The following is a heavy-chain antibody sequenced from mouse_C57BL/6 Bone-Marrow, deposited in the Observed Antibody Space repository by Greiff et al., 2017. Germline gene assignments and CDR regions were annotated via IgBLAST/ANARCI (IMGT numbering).Heavy chain of an antibody. D-gene: IGHD2-14*01. CDR3: AMRGYRNYYAMDY. Sequence: EVKLQEPGPGLVKPSQSLSLTCSVTGYSITSGYYWNWIRQFPGNKLEWMGYISYDGSNNYNPHLKNRTTITRDKSKNQVFLKLNSVTTEDPATYYCAMRGYRNYYAMDYWGQGTSVTVSS. V-gene: IGHV3-6*01. J-gene: IGHJ4*01. CDR2: ISYDGSN. CDR1: GYSITSGYY.